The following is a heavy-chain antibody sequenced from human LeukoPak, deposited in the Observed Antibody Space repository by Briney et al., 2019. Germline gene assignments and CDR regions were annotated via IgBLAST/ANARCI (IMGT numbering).Heavy chain of an antibody. CDR3: AKGSSNHFAS. V-gene: IGHV1-46*01. CDR2: INPSGGST. J-gene: IGHJ4*02. Sequence: VASVKVSCKASGYTFTSYYMHWVRQAPGQGLEWMGIINPSGGSTSYAQKFQGRVTMTRDTSTSTVYMELSSLRPEDTALYYCAKGSSNHFASWGQGTVVTVSS. CDR1: GYTFTSYY.